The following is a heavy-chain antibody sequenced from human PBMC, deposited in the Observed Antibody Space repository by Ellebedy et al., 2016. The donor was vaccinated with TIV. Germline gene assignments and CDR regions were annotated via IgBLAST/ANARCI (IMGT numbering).Heavy chain of an antibody. CDR3: ARRPRIAVADYFDY. CDR1: GYSFSTYW. V-gene: IGHV5-51*01. CDR2: IYPGDSDT. J-gene: IGHJ4*02. D-gene: IGHD6-19*01. Sequence: GESLKISCKGSGYSFSTYWIGWVRQMPGKGLEWMGVIYPGDSDTRYSPSFQGRVTISADKSISTAYLQWSSLKASDTAMYYCARRPRIAVADYFDYWGQGTLVTVSS.